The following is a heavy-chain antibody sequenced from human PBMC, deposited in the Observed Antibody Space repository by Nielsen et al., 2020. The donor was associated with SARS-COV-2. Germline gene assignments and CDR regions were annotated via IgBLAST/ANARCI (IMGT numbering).Heavy chain of an antibody. CDR2: MSPTGGST. CDR1: GYTLRSHY. CDR3: AGAKDTAMVGES. Sequence: SVQVSCKASGYTLRSHYFHWVRQAPGQGLEWMGIMSPTGGSTTYAQKFRGRVTITRDTSTNTIYMDLSSLTSEDTAVYYCAGAKDTAMVGESWGQGTLVTATS. V-gene: IGHV1-46*01. J-gene: IGHJ4*02. D-gene: IGHD5-18*01.